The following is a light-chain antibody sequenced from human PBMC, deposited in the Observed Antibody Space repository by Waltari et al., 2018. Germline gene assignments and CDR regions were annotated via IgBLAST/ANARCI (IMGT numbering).Light chain of an antibody. CDR1: QNIGPW. CDR2: RAS. CDR3: QQYESSSPYT. V-gene: IGKV1-5*03. J-gene: IGKJ2*01. Sequence: DIQMTQSPSTVSASVGDRVTITCRPSQNIGPWLAWYQQKPGRAPNLLIYRASSLQSGVPSRFSGSGSGTEFTLTITSLQPDDIATYYCQQYESSSPYTFGPGTKLEIK.